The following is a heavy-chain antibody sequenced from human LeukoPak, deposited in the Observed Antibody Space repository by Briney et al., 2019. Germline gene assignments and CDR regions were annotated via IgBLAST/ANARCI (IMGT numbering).Heavy chain of an antibody. CDR3: ARGTMRKTIFGVVIRMDFDY. D-gene: IGHD3-3*01. CDR2: MKPNSGNT. J-gene: IGHJ4*02. V-gene: IGHV1-8*01. CDR1: GNTFTSYD. Sequence: ASVRGSCKASGNTFTSYDINGVGQATGQGLEWMGWMKPNSGNTGYAQKFQGRVTMTRNTSIRTAYMELSSLRSEDTAVYYCARGTMRKTIFGVVIRMDFDYWGQGPLVTVSS.